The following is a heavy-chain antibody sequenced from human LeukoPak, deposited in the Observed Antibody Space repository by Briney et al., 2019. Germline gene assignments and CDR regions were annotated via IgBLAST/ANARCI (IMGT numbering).Heavy chain of an antibody. D-gene: IGHD3-16*02. CDR1: GYTLTSYY. CDR3: ARGSLGMATILYYFDY. CDR2: INPSGGST. V-gene: IGHV1-46*01. J-gene: IGHJ4*02. Sequence: SVKVSCKASGYTLTSYYMHWVRQAPGQGLEWMGIINPSGGSTSYAQKFQGRVTMTRDTSTSTVYMELSSLRSEDTAVYYCARGSLGMATILYYFDYWGQGTLVTVSS.